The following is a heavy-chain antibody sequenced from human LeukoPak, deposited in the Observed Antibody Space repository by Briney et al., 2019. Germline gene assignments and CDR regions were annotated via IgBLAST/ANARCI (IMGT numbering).Heavy chain of an antibody. CDR1: GGSISSYY. D-gene: IGHD5-18*01. CDR2: IYYSGST. J-gene: IGHJ4*02. CDR3: ARDKRGYGADY. V-gene: IGHV4-59*06. Sequence: PSETLSLTCTVSGGSISSYYWSWIRQPPGKGLEWIGYIYYSGSTYYNPSLKSRVIISVDTSKDQFSLKLISVTAADTAVYYCARDKRGYGADYWGQGTLVTVSS.